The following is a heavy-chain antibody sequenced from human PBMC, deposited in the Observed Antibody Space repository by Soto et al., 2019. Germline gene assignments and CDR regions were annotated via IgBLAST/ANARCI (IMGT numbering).Heavy chain of an antibody. V-gene: IGHV3-73*01. CDR1: GFTFSGSA. CDR3: TRLTTTDY. J-gene: IGHJ4*02. Sequence: GGSLRLSCAASGFTFSGSAMHWVRQASGKGLEWVGRIRSKANSYATAYAPSVKGRFTISRDDPKNTAYLQMNSLKTEDTAVYYCTRLTTTDYWGQGTLVTVSS. CDR2: IRSKANSYAT. D-gene: IGHD4-17*01.